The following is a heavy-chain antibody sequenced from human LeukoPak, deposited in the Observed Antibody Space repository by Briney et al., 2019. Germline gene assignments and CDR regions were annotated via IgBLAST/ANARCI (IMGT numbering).Heavy chain of an antibody. CDR3: ARESGIAGTDWFDP. V-gene: IGHV1-8*01. J-gene: IGHJ5*02. Sequence: ASVKVSCKASGYTFTSYDINRVRQATGQGLEWMGWMNPNSGNTGYAQKFQGRVTMTRNTSISTAYMELSSLRSEDTAVYYCARESGIAGTDWFDPWGQGTLVTVSS. CDR1: GYTFTSYD. CDR2: MNPNSGNT. D-gene: IGHD6-13*01.